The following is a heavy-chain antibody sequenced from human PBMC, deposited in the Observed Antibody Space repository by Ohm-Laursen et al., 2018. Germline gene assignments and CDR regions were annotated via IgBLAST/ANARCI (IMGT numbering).Heavy chain of an antibody. Sequence: SLRLSCAASGFTFSSYSMNWVRQAPGKGLEWVGRIKSKTDGGTTDYAAPVKGRFTISRDDSKNTLYLQMNSLKTEDTAVYYCTTGYFDWLLSYYGMDVWGQGTTVTVSS. CDR2: IKSKTDGGTT. CDR3: TTGYFDWLLSYYGMDV. J-gene: IGHJ6*02. D-gene: IGHD3-9*01. CDR1: GFTFSSYS. V-gene: IGHV3-15*01.